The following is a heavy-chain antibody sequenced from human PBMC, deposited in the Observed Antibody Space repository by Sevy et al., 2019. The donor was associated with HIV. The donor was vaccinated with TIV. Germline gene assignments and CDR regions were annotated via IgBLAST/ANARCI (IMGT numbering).Heavy chain of an antibody. Sequence: GGSLRLSCAASGFNFGSHAMHWARQAPGKGLDWVAVISSDGNSQYSADSVKGRFTISRDNSKNTLYLQMDSLRVEDTAVYYCARDLISGSYSQSLDYWGQGTLVTVSS. D-gene: IGHD1-26*01. CDR3: ARDLISGSYSQSLDY. V-gene: IGHV3-30*04. CDR1: GFNFGSHA. CDR2: ISSDGNSQ. J-gene: IGHJ4*02.